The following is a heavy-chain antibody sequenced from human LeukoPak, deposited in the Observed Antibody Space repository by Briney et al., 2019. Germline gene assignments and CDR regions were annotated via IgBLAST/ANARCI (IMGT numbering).Heavy chain of an antibody. CDR2: INTDGSST. CDR1: GFPFSSYW. V-gene: IGHV3-74*01. D-gene: IGHD1-1*01. J-gene: IGHJ4*02. Sequence: GGSVPLSCAASGFPFSSYWMHGVRQAPGKGLVGVSRINTDGSSTTYADSVKGRFTISRDNAKNTLYVQMSGLRAEDTAVYYCAREWKKTGAFDYWGQGTLVTVSS. CDR3: AREWKKTGAFDY.